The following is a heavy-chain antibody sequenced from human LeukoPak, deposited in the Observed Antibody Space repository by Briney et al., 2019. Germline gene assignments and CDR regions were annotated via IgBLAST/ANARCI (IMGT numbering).Heavy chain of an antibody. V-gene: IGHV3-23*01. CDR1: GFSVSNTY. J-gene: IGHJ5*02. D-gene: IGHD4-11*01. Sequence: GGSLRLSCAASGFSVSNTYMSWVRQAPGKGLEWVSTISGTGGSTYYADSVKGRFTISRDNSKNTLSLQMSSLRAEDTAVYYCAKEKETTAPYNWFDPWGQGTLVTVSS. CDR2: ISGTGGST. CDR3: AKEKETTAPYNWFDP.